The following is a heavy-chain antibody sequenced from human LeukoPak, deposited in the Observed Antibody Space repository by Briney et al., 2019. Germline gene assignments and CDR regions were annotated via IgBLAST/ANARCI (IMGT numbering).Heavy chain of an antibody. D-gene: IGHD3-10*01. V-gene: IGHV4-59*11. J-gene: IGHJ3*02. CDR2: IFSSGST. CDR3: ARAPFEPTRGAFDI. Sequence: SETLSLTCSVSNGSITISNHYWNWIRQPPGKGLEWIGYIFSSGSTHYNPSLKSRVTISLDTSRNQLSLRLISLTPADTAVYYCARAPFEPTRGAFDIWGQGTIVTVSS. CDR1: NGSITISNHY.